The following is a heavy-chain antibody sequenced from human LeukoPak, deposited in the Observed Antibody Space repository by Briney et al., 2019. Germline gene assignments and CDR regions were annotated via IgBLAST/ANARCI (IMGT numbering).Heavy chain of an antibody. CDR2: IIPIFGTA. V-gene: IGHV1-69*05. Sequence: GASVKVSCKASGGTFSSYAISWVRQAPGQGLEWMGGIIPIFGTANYAQKFQGRVTITTDESTSTAYMELSSLRSEDTAVYYCARGIAAAAHYFDYWGQGTLVTVSS. CDR3: ARGIAAAAHYFDY. J-gene: IGHJ4*02. D-gene: IGHD6-13*01. CDR1: GGTFSSYA.